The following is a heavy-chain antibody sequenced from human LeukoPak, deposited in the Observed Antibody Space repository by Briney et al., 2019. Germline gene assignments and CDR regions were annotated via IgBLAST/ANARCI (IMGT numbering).Heavy chain of an antibody. CDR3: ARERGGQAGSYFPS. Sequence: ASVKVSCKTSGYPFINSDTNWVRHASGQGLEWMGSMIPKSGKTGYAQNFQGRVTMTRNISISTAYMELSSLRFEDTAVYYCARERGGQAGSYFPSWGQGTLVTVSS. V-gene: IGHV1-8*01. CDR2: MIPKSGKT. CDR1: GYPFINSD. J-gene: IGHJ4*02. D-gene: IGHD1-26*01.